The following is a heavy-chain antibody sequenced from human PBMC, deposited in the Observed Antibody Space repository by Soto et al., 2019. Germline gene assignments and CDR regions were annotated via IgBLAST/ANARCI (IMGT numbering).Heavy chain of an antibody. Sequence: QVQLVQSGAEVKKPGSSVKVSCKASGGTFSNYAISWVRQAPGQGLEWMGGIIPIFGTANYAQKFQGRVTITADESTSTAYMELSSLRSEDTAVYYCARPLTPYCSGGRCHSGLDYWGQGTLVTVSS. CDR1: GGTFSNYA. D-gene: IGHD2-15*01. J-gene: IGHJ4*02. CDR2: IIPIFGTA. CDR3: ARPLTPYCSGGRCHSGLDY. V-gene: IGHV1-69*12.